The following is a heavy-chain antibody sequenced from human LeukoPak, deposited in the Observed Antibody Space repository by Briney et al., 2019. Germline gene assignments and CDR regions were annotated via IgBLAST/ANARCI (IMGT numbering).Heavy chain of an antibody. V-gene: IGHV3-30*18. D-gene: IGHD6-19*01. CDR1: GFTFSSYG. J-gene: IGHJ4*02. CDR2: ISYDGSNK. Sequence: PGRSLRLSCAASGFTFSSYGMHWVRQAPGKGLEWVAVISYDGSNKYYADSVKGRFTISRDNSKNTLYLQMNSLRAEDTAVYYCAKDQQWLVLKPPVLDYWGQGTLVTVSS. CDR3: AKDQQWLVLKPPVLDY.